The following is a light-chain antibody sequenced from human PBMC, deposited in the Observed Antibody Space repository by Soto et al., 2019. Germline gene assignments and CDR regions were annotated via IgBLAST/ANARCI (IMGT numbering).Light chain of an antibody. CDR2: GAS. V-gene: IGKV3D-15*01. CDR1: QSVSSN. CDR3: QQYNNWPAIT. Sequence: EIVMTHSPATLSVSPGERAALSCRASQSVSSNLARYQQKPGQAPRLLIYGASTRATGIPARFSGSGSGTEFTLTISSLQSEDFAAYYCQQYNNWPAITFGQGTRLEI. J-gene: IGKJ5*01.